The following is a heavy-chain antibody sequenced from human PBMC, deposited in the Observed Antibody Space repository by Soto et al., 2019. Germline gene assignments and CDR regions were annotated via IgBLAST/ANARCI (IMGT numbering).Heavy chain of an antibody. CDR1: GFTFSSYA. CDR3: ARGRYCSGGSCFRYFDY. CDR2: ISSDGGST. V-gene: IGHV3-64*01. Sequence: ESGGGLVQPGGSLRLSCAASGFTFSSYAMYWVRQAPGKGLEYVSTISSDGGSTYYANSVKGRFTISRDSSKNTLYLQMGSLRAEDMAVYYCARGRYCSGGSCFRYFDYWGQGTLVTVSS. J-gene: IGHJ4*02. D-gene: IGHD2-15*01.